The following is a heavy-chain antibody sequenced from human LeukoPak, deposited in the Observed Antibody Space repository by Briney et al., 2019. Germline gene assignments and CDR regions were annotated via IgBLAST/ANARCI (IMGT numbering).Heavy chain of an antibody. V-gene: IGHV3-23*01. D-gene: IGHD3-22*01. CDR1: GFTFASDA. CDR3: AKDPYYYDSSGYLGEDY. Sequence: GGSLRLSCAASGFTFASDAMNWVRQAPGKGLEWVSGISDSGGSTYYADSVKGRFTISRDNSKNTLFLQMNSLRAEDTAVYYCAKDPYYYDSSGYLGEDYWGQGTRVTVSS. J-gene: IGHJ4*02. CDR2: ISDSGGST.